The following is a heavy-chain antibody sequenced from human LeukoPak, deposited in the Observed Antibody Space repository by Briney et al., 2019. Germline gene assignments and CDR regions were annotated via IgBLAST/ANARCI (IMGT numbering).Heavy chain of an antibody. V-gene: IGHV3-21*01. CDR3: ARGSSMVRGALKYNWFDP. CDR2: ISSSSSYI. Sequence: GGSLRLSCAASGFTFSSYSMNGVRQAPGKGLEWVSSISSSSSYIYYADSVKGRFTISRDNAKNSLYLQMNSLRAEDTAVYYCARGSSMVRGALKYNWFDPWGQGTLVTVSS. CDR1: GFTFSSYS. D-gene: IGHD3-10*01. J-gene: IGHJ5*02.